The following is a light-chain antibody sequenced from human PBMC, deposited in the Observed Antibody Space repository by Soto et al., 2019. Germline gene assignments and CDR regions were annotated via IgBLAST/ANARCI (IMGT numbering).Light chain of an antibody. Sequence: EIVLTQSPATLSLSPGERATLSCRASQSVSSYLAWYQQKPGQAPRLLIYDAPARATGIPARFSGSGSGTDFTLTISSLEPEDFAVYYCQQRSNLMYTFGQGTKLEIK. V-gene: IGKV3-11*01. CDR3: QQRSNLMYT. CDR2: DAP. CDR1: QSVSSY. J-gene: IGKJ2*01.